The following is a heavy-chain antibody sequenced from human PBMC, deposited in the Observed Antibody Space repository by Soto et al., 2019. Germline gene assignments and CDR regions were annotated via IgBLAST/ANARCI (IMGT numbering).Heavy chain of an antibody. Sequence: ETRSLTGIDAGGRMSRSYWSMIRRPAGKGLEWIVGIYTSGSTNYNPSLKSRVTMSVDTSKNQFSLKLSSVTAADTAVYYWARDTNGLLYHFDSWGQGTLVTVSS. J-gene: IGHJ4*02. CDR3: ARDTNGLLYHFDS. D-gene: IGHD2-2*02. CDR2: IYTSGST. V-gene: IGHV4-4*07. CDR1: GGRMSRSY.